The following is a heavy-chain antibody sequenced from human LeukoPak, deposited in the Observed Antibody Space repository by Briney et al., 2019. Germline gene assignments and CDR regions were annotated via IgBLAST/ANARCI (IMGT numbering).Heavy chain of an antibody. CDR3: ARDRGYDFWSGWDAFDI. CDR1: GSTFSSYS. V-gene: IGHV3-21*01. D-gene: IGHD3-3*01. Sequence: PGGSLRLSCAASGSTFSSYSMNWVRQAPGKGLEWVSSISSSSSYIYYAGSVKGRFTISRDNAKNSLYLQMNSLRAEDTAVYYCARDRGYDFWSGWDAFDIWGQGTMVTVSS. J-gene: IGHJ3*02. CDR2: ISSSSSYI.